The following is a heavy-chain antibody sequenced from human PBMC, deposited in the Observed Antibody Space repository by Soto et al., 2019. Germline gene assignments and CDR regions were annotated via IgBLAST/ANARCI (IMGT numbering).Heavy chain of an antibody. CDR2: VSENGDYT. D-gene: IGHD6-19*01. V-gene: IGHV3-23*01. CDR3: ARRTAVRNFDY. Sequence: EVQLLESGGGLVQPGGSLRLSCAASGFVLSNYGMTWVRQAPGKGLEWVSTVSENGDYTSYADSVKGRFTISRDNSKNTLYVQMNSLRAEDTAVYYCARRTAVRNFDYWGQGTLVTVSS. J-gene: IGHJ4*02. CDR1: GFVLSNYG.